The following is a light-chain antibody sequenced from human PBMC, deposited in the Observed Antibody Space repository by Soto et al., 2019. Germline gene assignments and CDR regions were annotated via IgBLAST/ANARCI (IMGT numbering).Light chain of an antibody. CDR2: GTS. V-gene: IGKV3-20*01. J-gene: IGKJ1*01. CDR3: QQYGSSSWP. CDR1: QSVSSSY. Sequence: EVVLTQSPGTLSLSPGERATLSCRASQSVSSSYLAWYQQKPGQAPRLLIYGTSSRATAIPDRFSGSGSGTDFTLTISRLEPEDFAVYYCQQYGSSSWPFGQGTKVDIK.